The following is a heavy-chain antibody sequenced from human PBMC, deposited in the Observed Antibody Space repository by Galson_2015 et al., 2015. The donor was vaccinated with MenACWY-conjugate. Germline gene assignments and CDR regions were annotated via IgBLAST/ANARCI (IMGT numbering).Heavy chain of an antibody. J-gene: IGHJ4*02. CDR1: GFIFNTYW. D-gene: IGHD1-26*01. Sequence: CLRLSCAASGFIFNTYWMHWVRQAPGKGLVWVSRINPGGSSTTYTGSVKDRFTISRDNADNGLDLQMDSLRPEDTAVFYCAKTRGASFYFDSWGQGTLVTVSS. CDR2: INPGGSST. CDR3: AKTRGASFYFDS. V-gene: IGHV3-74*03.